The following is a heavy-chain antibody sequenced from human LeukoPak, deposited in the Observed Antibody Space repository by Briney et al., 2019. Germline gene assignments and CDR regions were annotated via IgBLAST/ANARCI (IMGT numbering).Heavy chain of an antibody. D-gene: IGHD6-19*01. CDR3: AKGYSSGWSVGSY. CDR1: VFTLSTYS. V-gene: IGHV3-48*01. J-gene: IGHJ4*02. Sequence: GGAPRVSCAASVFTLSTYSVSWGRLALRYGLEWASHISSSSSAIYYADSVKGRFTISRDNAKNSLYLQMNSLRAEDTAVYYCAKGYSSGWSVGSYWGQGTLVTVSS. CDR2: ISSSSSAI.